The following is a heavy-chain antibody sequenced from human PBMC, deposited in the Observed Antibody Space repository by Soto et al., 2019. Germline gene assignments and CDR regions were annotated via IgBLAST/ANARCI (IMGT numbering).Heavy chain of an antibody. CDR3: ARGSATSFDY. D-gene: IGHD1-26*01. J-gene: IGHJ4*02. Sequence: GGSLRLSCAASGFTFSSYSMNWVRQAPGKGLEWVSSISSSSSYIYYAYSVKGRFTSSRDNDKNSLYLQMKSLRAEDTAVYYCARGSATSFDYWGQGTLVTVSS. CDR1: GFTFSSYS. CDR2: ISSSSSYI. V-gene: IGHV3-21*01.